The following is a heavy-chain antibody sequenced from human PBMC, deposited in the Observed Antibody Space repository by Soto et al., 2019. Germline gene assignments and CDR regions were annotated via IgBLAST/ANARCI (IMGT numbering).Heavy chain of an antibody. CDR3: ARVGAVSDTEASES. V-gene: IGHV3-48*01. CDR1: GFTLRSYK. CDR2: ISSSSNTI. Sequence: EVQLVESGGGVVQPGGSLRLSCAASGFTLRSYKMNWVRQAPGKGLEWIAYISSSSNTIHYADSVKGRFTISTDNVKNSRDLQMNSLRVEDTAMYYCARVGAVSDTEASESWGQGTLVTVSS. J-gene: IGHJ1*01. D-gene: IGHD4-4*01.